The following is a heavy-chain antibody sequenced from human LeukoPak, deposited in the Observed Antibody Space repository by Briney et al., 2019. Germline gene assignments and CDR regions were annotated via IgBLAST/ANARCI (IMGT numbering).Heavy chain of an antibody. J-gene: IGHJ5*02. CDR3: ARDRGVSSRFDP. CDR1: GFSISSGGYY. CDR2: SYYSGST. V-gene: IGHV4-31*03. Sequence: SETLSLTCTVSGFSISSGGYYWSRIRQHPGKGLEWIGYSYYSGSTYYTPSLKSRVTISVDTSKNQFSLQLSSVSAADTAVYYCARDRGVSSRFDPWGQGTLVTVSS. D-gene: IGHD3-10*01.